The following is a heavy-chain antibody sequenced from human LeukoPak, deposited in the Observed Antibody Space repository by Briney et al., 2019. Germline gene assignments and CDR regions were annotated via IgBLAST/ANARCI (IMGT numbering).Heavy chain of an antibody. CDR1: GYTFTSYG. D-gene: IGHD1-26*01. J-gene: IGHJ4*02. Sequence: GASVKVSCKASGYTFTSYGISWVRQAPGQGLEWMGGIIPIFGTANYAQKFQGRVTITTDESTSTAYMELSSLRSEDTAVYYCARAGDDSGSYSYWGQGTLVTVSS. CDR3: ARAGDDSGSYSY. CDR2: IIPIFGTA. V-gene: IGHV1-69*05.